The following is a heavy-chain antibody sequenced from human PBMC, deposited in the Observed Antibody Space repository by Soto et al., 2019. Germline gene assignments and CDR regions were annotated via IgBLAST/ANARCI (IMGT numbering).Heavy chain of an antibody. CDR1: GFTFSSYG. CDR2: ISYDGSNK. V-gene: IGHV3-30*18. J-gene: IGHJ3*02. D-gene: IGHD3-22*01. Sequence: QVQLVESGGGVVQPGRSLRLSCAASGFTFSSYGMHWVRQAPGKGLEWVAVISYDGSNKYYADSVKGRFTISRDNSSNXXYLQMNSLRAEDTAVYYCAKGGHSSGYYLDDAFDIWGQGTMVTVSS. CDR3: AKGGHSSGYYLDDAFDI.